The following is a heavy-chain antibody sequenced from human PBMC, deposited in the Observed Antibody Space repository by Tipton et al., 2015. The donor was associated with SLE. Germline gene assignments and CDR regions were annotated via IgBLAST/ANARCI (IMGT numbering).Heavy chain of an antibody. Sequence: SLRLSCTASGFTFGDYAMSWVRQAPGKGLEWVGFIRSKAYGGTTEYAASVKGRFTISRDDFKSIAYLQMNSLKTEDTAVYYCTRMYYDFWSGLNWFDPWGQGTLVTVPS. CDR3: TRMYYDFWSGLNWFDP. V-gene: IGHV3-49*04. CDR2: IRSKAYGGTT. J-gene: IGHJ5*02. CDR1: GFTFGDYA. D-gene: IGHD3-3*01.